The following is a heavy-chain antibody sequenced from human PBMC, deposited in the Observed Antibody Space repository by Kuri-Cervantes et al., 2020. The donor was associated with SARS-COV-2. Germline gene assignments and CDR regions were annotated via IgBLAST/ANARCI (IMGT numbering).Heavy chain of an antibody. CDR1: GFTFSSYA. Sequence: GESLKISCAASGFTFSSYAMHWVRQAPGKGLEWVAVISYDGSIKNYADSVKGRFTISRDNSKNTLYLQMNSLRAEDTAVYYCARSHPKMDPWGQGTLVTVSS. V-gene: IGHV3-30*04. CDR2: ISYDGSIK. CDR3: ARSHPKMDP. J-gene: IGHJ5*02.